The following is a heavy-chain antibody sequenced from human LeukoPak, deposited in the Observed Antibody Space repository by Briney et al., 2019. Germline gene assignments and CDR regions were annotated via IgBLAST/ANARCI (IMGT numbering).Heavy chain of an antibody. D-gene: IGHD1-26*01. V-gene: IGHV3-73*01. Sequence: GGSLRLSCAASGFTFSGFAFHWVRQASGKGLEWVGRIRSKAHNYATVYAASVKGRFTISRDDSKNATYLQMNSLKTEDTAVYYCTRVFLKSYSDAFDIWGQGTMVTVSS. CDR1: GFTFSGFA. CDR2: IRSKAHNYAT. J-gene: IGHJ3*02. CDR3: TRVFLKSYSDAFDI.